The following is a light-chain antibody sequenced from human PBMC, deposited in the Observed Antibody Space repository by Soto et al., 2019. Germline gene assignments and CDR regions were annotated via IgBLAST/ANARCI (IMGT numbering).Light chain of an antibody. Sequence: DIQMTQSPSSLSASVGDRVTITCQASQDISNYLNWYQQKPGKAPKLLIYDTSNLETGVPSRFSGSGSGTDFTFTISSLQPEDIATYYCQQYDNHPRTVGGGTKVDSK. J-gene: IGKJ4*01. CDR2: DTS. CDR3: QQYDNHPRT. CDR1: QDISNY. V-gene: IGKV1-33*01.